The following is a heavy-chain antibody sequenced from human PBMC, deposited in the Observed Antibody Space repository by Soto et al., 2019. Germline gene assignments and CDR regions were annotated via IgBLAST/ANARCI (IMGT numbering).Heavy chain of an antibody. D-gene: IGHD1-26*01. CDR1: GYFLTALS. V-gene: IGHV1-24*01. CDR2: FDREDGET. Sequence: GASVKVSCKVSGYFLTALSIHWVRQAPGKGLEWMGGFDREDGETIYAQKFQGRVTMTEDTSTDSAYMELSSLTSEDTAIYYCAHGEGIVKSIVYFDSWGQGTLVTVPQ. CDR3: AHGEGIVKSIVYFDS. J-gene: IGHJ4*02.